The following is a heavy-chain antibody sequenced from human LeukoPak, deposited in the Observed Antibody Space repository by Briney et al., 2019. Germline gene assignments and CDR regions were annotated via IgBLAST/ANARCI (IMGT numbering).Heavy chain of an antibody. CDR1: GFIVSSNY. CDR2: LYSGGTT. D-gene: IGHD5-12*01. CDR3: ARVNRGAYDS. J-gene: IGHJ5*02. Sequence: PGGSLRLSCAASGFIVSSNYMTWVRQAPGKGLEWISVLYSGGTTYYADSVKGRFSISRDNSNNTLYLQMNSPRAEDTAVYYCARVNRGAYDSWGQGTLVTVSS. V-gene: IGHV3-53*01.